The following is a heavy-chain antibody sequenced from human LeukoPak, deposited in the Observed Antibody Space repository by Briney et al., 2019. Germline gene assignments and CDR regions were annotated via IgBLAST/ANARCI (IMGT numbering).Heavy chain of an antibody. Sequence: ASVKVSCKASGYTFTSYDINWVRQATGQGLEWMGWMNPNSGNTGYAQKFQGRVTITRNTSISTAYMELSSLRSEDTAVYYCARTYSSSWYPLDPWGQGTLVTVSS. CDR2: MNPNSGNT. CDR1: GYTFTSYD. D-gene: IGHD6-13*01. J-gene: IGHJ5*02. CDR3: ARTYSSSWYPLDP. V-gene: IGHV1-8*03.